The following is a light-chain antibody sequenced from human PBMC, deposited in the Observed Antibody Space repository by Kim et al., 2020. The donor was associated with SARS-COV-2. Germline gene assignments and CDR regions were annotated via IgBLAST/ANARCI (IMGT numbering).Light chain of an antibody. CDR2: DAS. CDR3: QQYENLPLT. V-gene: IGKV1-33*01. Sequence: ASVGDRVTITCQASQDITMHLNWYQQKSGRAPKLLIYDASDLERGVPSRFSGSGSGTDFTFTISSLQPEDIATYYCQQYENLPLTFGGGTKVEIK. CDR1: QDITMH. J-gene: IGKJ4*01.